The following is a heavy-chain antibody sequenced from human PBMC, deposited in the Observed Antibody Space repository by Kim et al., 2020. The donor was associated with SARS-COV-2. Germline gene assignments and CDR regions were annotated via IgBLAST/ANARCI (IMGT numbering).Heavy chain of an antibody. Sequence: ASVKVSCKASGYTFIDHTLHWVRQAPGQGPAWMGWISTKSGATNYAQKFQGRVTMTWDTSITTAYMEFRSLRSDDTAIYYCARPSTREWDFDAFDIWGQGTMVTVSS. CDR1: GYTFIDHT. V-gene: IGHV1-2*02. J-gene: IGHJ3*02. CDR2: ISTKSGAT. D-gene: IGHD1-26*01. CDR3: ARPSTREWDFDAFDI.